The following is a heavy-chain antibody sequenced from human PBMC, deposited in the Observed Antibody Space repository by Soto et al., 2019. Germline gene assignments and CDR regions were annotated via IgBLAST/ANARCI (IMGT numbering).Heavy chain of an antibody. V-gene: IGHV3-30-3*01. J-gene: IGHJ4*02. CDR1: GFPFSSYA. CDR2: ISYDGSNK. D-gene: IGHD6-6*01. Sequence: GGSLRLSCAASGFPFSSYAMHWVRQAPGKGLEWVAVISYDGSNKYYADSVKGRFTISRDNSKNTLYLQMNSLRAEDTAVYYCAREFPIAARPRGHWGQGTLVTVSS. CDR3: AREFPIAARPRGH.